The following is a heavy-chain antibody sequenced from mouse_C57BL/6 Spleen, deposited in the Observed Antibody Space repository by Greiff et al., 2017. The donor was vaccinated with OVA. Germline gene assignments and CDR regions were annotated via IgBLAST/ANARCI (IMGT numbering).Heavy chain of an antibody. J-gene: IGHJ4*01. V-gene: IGHV5-16*01. Sequence: DVKLVESEGGLVQPGSSMKLSCTASGFTFSDYYMAWVRQVPEKGLEWVANINYDGSSTYYLDSLKSRFIISRDNAKNILYLQMSSLKSEDTATYYCARGADYYGSTFYYAMDYWGQGTSVTVSS. CDR2: INYDGSST. CDR3: ARGADYYGSTFYYAMDY. CDR1: GFTFSDYY. D-gene: IGHD1-1*01.